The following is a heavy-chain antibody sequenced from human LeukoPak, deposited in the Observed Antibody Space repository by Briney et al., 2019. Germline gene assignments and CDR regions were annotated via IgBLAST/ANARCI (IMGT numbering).Heavy chain of an antibody. CDR3: ARGPMVRGVIMAMIVDY. CDR1: GFTFSSYA. Sequence: GGSLRLSCAASGFTFSSYAMHWVRQAPGKGLEWVAVIPYDGSNKYYADSVKGRFTISRDNSKNTLYLQMNSLRAEDTAVYYCARGPMVRGVIMAMIVDYWGQGTLVTVSS. D-gene: IGHD3-10*01. J-gene: IGHJ4*02. CDR2: IPYDGSNK. V-gene: IGHV3-30-3*01.